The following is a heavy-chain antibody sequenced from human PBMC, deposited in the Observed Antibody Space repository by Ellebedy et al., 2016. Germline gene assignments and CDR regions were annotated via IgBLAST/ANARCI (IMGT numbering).Heavy chain of an antibody. CDR2: IYSGGTT. Sequence: GGSLRLXCAASGITVSNNYMRWVRQAPGKGLEWVSLIYSGGTTYYADSVKGRFTISRDSSNNTLYLQMNSLRAEDTAVYYCARDPPSITTRTWGWGQGTLVTVSS. CDR3: ARDPPSITTRTWG. D-gene: IGHD3-22*01. CDR1: GITVSNNY. V-gene: IGHV3-66*01. J-gene: IGHJ4*02.